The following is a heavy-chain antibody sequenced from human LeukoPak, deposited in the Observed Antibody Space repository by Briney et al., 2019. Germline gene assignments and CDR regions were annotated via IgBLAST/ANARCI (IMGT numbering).Heavy chain of an antibody. J-gene: IGHJ4*02. CDR1: GGSISSSSYY. V-gene: IGHV4-39*07. CDR2: ICYSGIT. CDR3: ARGYCSGGSCYESRGWFDY. D-gene: IGHD2-15*01. Sequence: SETLSLTCTVSGGSISSSSYYWGWIRQPPGKGLEWIGTICYSGITYYNPALKSRVTISLDTSKNQFSLKMSSVTAADTAVYSCARGYCSGGSCYESRGWFDYWGQGTLVTVSS.